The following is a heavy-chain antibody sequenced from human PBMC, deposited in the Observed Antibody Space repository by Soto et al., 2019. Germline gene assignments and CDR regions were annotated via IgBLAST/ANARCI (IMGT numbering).Heavy chain of an antibody. J-gene: IGHJ5*02. CDR3: ARVPAP. V-gene: IGHV4-59*12. CDR2: VYYSGST. Sequence: PSETLSLTCTVSGGSLSSYYWTWIRQPPGKGLGWIGYVYYSGSTNYNPSLKSRVTISVDTSKNQFSLKLGSVTAADTAVYYCARVPAPWGQGTLVTVSS. CDR1: GGSLSSYY.